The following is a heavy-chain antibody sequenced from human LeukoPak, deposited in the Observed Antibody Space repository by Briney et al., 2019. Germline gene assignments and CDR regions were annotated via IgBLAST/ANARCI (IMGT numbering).Heavy chain of an antibody. CDR3: ARELATGTNKGTFDY. D-gene: IGHD1-1*01. J-gene: IGHJ4*02. V-gene: IGHV3-21*04. Sequence: GGSLRLSCAASGFTFSSYSMNWVRQAPGKGLEWVSSISSSSSYIYYADSVKGRFTISRDNAKNSLYLQMNSLRAEDTAVYYCARELATGTNKGTFDYWGQGTLVTVSS. CDR1: GFTFSSYS. CDR2: ISSSSSYI.